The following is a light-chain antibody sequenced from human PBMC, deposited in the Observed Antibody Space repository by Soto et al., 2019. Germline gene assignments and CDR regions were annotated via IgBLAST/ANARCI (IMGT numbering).Light chain of an antibody. CDR3: AAWDDSLNGYV. Sequence: QSVLTQPPSASGTPGQRVPISCSGGSSNIGTNAVNWYQHLPGTAPKLLIYNNNQRPSGVPDRFSGSKSGSSASLAISGLQSEDEADYYCAAWDDSLNGYVFGTGTTLTVL. CDR2: NNN. V-gene: IGLV1-44*01. CDR1: SSNIGTNA. J-gene: IGLJ1*01.